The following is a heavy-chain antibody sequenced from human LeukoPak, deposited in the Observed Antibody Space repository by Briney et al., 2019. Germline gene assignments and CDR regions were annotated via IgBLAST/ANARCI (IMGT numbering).Heavy chain of an antibody. CDR3: ATWAFYHNLDV. J-gene: IGHJ6*02. CDR1: GFTFDDYG. Sequence: GGSLRLSCEASGFTFDDYGMSWVRQPPGKGLEWVSGINRNGGSTDYADSVKGRFTISRDNAKNSHFLQMNSLTSEDTALYYCATWAFYHNLDVWGQGTTVIVSS. V-gene: IGHV3-20*04. D-gene: IGHD2/OR15-2a*01. CDR2: INRNGGST.